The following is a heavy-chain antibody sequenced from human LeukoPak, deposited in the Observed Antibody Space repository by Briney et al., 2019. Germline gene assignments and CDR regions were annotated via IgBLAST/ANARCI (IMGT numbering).Heavy chain of an antibody. CDR3: ATDAGIAAAGTRAAVPGPRNWFDP. Sequence: GASVKVSCKASGGTFSSYAISWVRQAPGQGLEWMGGIIPIFGTANYAQKFQGRVTMTEDTSTDTAYMELSSLRSEDTAVYYCATDAGIAAAGTRAAVPGPRNWFDPWGQGTLVTVSS. V-gene: IGHV1-69*06. CDR2: IIPIFGTA. CDR1: GGTFSSYA. D-gene: IGHD6-13*01. J-gene: IGHJ5*02.